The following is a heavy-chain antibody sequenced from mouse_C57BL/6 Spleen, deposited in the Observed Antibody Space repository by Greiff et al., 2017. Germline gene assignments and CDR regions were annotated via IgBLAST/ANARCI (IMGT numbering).Heavy chain of an antibody. CDR3: ARATIGNTRYFDV. CDR2: INPSTGGT. CDR1: GYSFTGYY. J-gene: IGHJ1*03. V-gene: IGHV1-42*01. Sequence: VQLKESGPELVKPGASVKISCKASGYSFTGYYMNWVKQSPEKSLEWIGEINPSTGGTTYNQKFKAKATLTVDKSSSTAYMQLKSLTSEDSAVYYCARATIGNTRYFDVWGTGTTVTVSS. D-gene: IGHD2-14*01.